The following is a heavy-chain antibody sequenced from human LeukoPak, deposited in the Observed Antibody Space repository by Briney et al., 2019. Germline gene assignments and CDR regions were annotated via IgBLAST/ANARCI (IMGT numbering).Heavy chain of an antibody. V-gene: IGHV3-30*18. Sequence: GGSLRLSCAASGFTFSSYGMHWVRQAPGKGLEWVAIISYDGSNKYYADSVQGRFAISRDNSKNTLYLQMNSLRAEDTAVYYCAKDLGGGSGCYDLWGRGTLVTVSS. D-gene: IGHD6-19*01. CDR1: GFTFSSYG. CDR2: ISYDGSNK. J-gene: IGHJ2*01. CDR3: AKDLGGGSGCYDL.